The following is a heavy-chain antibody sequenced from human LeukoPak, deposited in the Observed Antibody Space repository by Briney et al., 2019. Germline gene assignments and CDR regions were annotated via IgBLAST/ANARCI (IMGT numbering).Heavy chain of an antibody. Sequence: GGSLRLSCAASGFTFSSYAMSWVRQAPGKGLEWVSAISGSGGSTYYADSVKGRFTIPRDNSKNTLYLQMNSLRAEDTAVYYCAKETLVRGVIITFPYFDYWGQGTLVTVSS. CDR2: ISGSGGST. V-gene: IGHV3-23*01. J-gene: IGHJ4*02. CDR1: GFTFSSYA. D-gene: IGHD3-10*01. CDR3: AKETLVRGVIITFPYFDY.